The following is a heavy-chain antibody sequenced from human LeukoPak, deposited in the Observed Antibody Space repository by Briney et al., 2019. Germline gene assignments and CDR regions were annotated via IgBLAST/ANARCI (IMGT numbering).Heavy chain of an antibody. J-gene: IGHJ6*03. CDR3: ARGVVSYYYYMDV. CDR1: GGTFSSYA. V-gene: IGHV1-69*05. Sequence: ASVKVSCKASGGTFSSYAISWVRQAPGQGLEWMGRIIPIFGTGNYAQKFQGRVTITTDESTSTAYMELRSLRSDDTAMYYCARGVVSYYYYMDVWGKGTTVTVSS. D-gene: IGHD3-22*01. CDR2: IIPIFGTG.